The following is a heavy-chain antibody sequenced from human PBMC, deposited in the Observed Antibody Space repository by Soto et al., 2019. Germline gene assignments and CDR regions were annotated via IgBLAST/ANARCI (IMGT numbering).Heavy chain of an antibody. CDR3: ARDMGGYSGYVLDY. D-gene: IGHD5-12*01. CDR1: GFTFSSYA. V-gene: IGHV3-64*01. CDR2: ISSNGGST. Sequence: EVQLVESGGGLVQPGGSLRLSCAASGFTFSSYAMHWVRQAPGKGLEYVSAISSNGGSTYYANSVKGRFTISRDNSKNTLYLQMGSLRAEDMAVYYCARDMGGYSGYVLDYWGQATLVTVSS. J-gene: IGHJ4*02.